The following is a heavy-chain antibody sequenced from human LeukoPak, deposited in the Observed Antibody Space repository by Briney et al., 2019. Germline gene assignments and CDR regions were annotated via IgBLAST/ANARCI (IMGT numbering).Heavy chain of an antibody. CDR3: ARHMNYYDSSGYYSFDF. D-gene: IGHD3-22*01. J-gene: IGHJ4*02. V-gene: IGHV4-59*08. CDR2: IYYSGGT. CDR1: GGSISSYY. Sequence: SETLSLTCTVSGGSISSYYWSWIWQPPGKGLEWIGYIYYSGGTNYNPSLKSRVTISVDTSKNQFSLKLSSVTAADTAVYYCARHMNYYDSSGYYSFDFWGQGTLVTVSS.